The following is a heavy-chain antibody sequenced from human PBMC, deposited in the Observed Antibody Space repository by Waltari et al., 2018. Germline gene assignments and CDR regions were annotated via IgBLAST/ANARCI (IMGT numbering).Heavy chain of an antibody. V-gene: IGHV3-7*01. CDR3: GRFGSPGSFDS. CDR2: ISPDGSGK. CDR1: GFTFRNHW. Sequence: DVQLLESGGALVQPGGSRRLSFTAAGFTFRNHWMGWVRQTPGKGLEYVATISPDGSGKKYVDSVKGRFTVSRDNAQNSFLLQMNSLRAEDTAVYYCGRFGSPGSFDSWGQGTLVTVSS. D-gene: IGHD3-10*01. J-gene: IGHJ5*02.